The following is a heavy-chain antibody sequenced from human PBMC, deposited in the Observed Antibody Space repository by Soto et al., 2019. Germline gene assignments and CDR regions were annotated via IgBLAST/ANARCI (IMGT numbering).Heavy chain of an antibody. CDR3: AAQPVEMATIPFDY. CDR1: GYTFTGYY. Sequence: ASVKVSWKASGYTFTGYYIHWVLQAPGQGLEWMGWINPSSGDTKYVQKFQGRVTMTRDTSISTAYMDLSRLRSDDTAVYYCAAQPVEMATIPFDYWGQGTLVTVSS. CDR2: INPSSGDT. V-gene: IGHV1-2*02. J-gene: IGHJ4*02. D-gene: IGHD5-12*01.